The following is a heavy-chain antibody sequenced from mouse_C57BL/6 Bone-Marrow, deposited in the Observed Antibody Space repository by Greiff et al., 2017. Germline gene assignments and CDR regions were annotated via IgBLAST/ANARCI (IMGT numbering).Heavy chain of an antibody. Sequence: VQLQQPGAELVRPGSSVKLSCKASGYTFTSYWMHWVQQRPIQGLEWIGNIDPSDSETHYNQKFKDKATLTVDKSSSTAYMQLSSLTSEDSAVYYCARTGGTTVAIFDYWGQGTTRTVSS. V-gene: IGHV1-52*01. CDR1: GYTFTSYW. CDR3: ARTGGTTVAIFDY. D-gene: IGHD1-1*01. J-gene: IGHJ2*01. CDR2: IDPSDSET.